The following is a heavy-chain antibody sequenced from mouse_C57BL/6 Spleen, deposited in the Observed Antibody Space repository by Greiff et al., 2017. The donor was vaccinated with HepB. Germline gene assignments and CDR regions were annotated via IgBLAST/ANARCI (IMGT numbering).Heavy chain of an antibody. D-gene: IGHD4-1*01. J-gene: IGHJ2*01. V-gene: IGHV5-16*01. CDR3: ARDWDSYFDY. CDR1: GFTFSDYY. Sequence: EVQVVESEGGLVQPGSSMKLSCTASGFTFSDYYMAWVRQVPEKGLEWVANINYDGSSTYYLDSLKSRFIISRDNAKNILYLQMSSLKSEDTATYYCARDWDSYFDYWGQGTTLTVSS. CDR2: INYDGSST.